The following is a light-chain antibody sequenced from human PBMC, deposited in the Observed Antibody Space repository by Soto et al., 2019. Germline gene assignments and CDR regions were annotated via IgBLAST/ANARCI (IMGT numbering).Light chain of an antibody. CDR3: CSYTSTDIPYV. J-gene: IGLJ1*01. V-gene: IGLV2-14*01. CDR2: EVS. CDR1: SSDVGGYRY. Sequence: QSALTQPGSVSGSPGQSITISCTGTSSDVGGYRYVSWFQQHPGKAPILIIYEVSNRPSGVSSRFSGSKSDNTASLTISGLQADDEADYYCCSYTSTDIPYVFGTGTKLTVL.